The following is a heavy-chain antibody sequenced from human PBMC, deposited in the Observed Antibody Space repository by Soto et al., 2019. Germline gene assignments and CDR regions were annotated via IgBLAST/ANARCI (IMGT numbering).Heavy chain of an antibody. Sequence: QVLLVQSGPEVKKPGSSVKVSCKASGGTFNNYAINWVRQAPGKGLEWMGGIIPTVGTGNHAQKSQGSVTITADKFTTTAYMELNSLRSEDTAIYYCARSDGTLVRGGRSSPYEMDVWGQGTTVIVSS. CDR3: ARSDGTLVRGGRSSPYEMDV. D-gene: IGHD3-10*01. J-gene: IGHJ6*02. CDR2: IIPTVGTG. V-gene: IGHV1-69*06. CDR1: GGTFNNYA.